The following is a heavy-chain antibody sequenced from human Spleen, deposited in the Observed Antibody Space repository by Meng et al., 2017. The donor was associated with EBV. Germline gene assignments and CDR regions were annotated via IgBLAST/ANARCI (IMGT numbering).Heavy chain of an antibody. CDR3: ARGDRASMTTVTSLVY. J-gene: IGHJ4*02. CDR1: GASISSSNW. CDR2: IYHSGPT. D-gene: IGHD4-17*01. V-gene: IGHV4-4*02. Sequence: QVQVEGAGPGLAKPSGTLSLTCAVSGASISSSNWWTWVRQPPGKGLEWIGEIYHSGPTNYNPSLKSRVTMSVDKSKNQFSLKMNSVTAADAAVYYCARGDRASMTTVTSLVYWGQGTLVTVSS.